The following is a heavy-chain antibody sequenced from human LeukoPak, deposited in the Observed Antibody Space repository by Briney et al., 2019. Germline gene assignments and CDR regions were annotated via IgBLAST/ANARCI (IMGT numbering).Heavy chain of an antibody. V-gene: IGHV1-46*01. D-gene: IGHD3-3*02. Sequence: ASVKVSCKASGYTFTSYYMHWVRQAPGQGLEWMGIINPSGGSTSFAQKFQGRVTMTRDTSTSTVYMELSSLRSEDTALYYCARDLPLAGMDVWGQGTTVTVSS. CDR2: INPSGGST. CDR1: GYTFTSYY. CDR3: ARDLPLAGMDV. J-gene: IGHJ6*02.